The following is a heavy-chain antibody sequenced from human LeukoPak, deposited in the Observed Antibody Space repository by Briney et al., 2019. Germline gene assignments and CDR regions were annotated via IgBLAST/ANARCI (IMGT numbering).Heavy chain of an antibody. CDR2: IYYSGST. D-gene: IGHD3-22*01. J-gene: IGHJ4*02. CDR3: ARAEYYYDSSGDLWGGAFDY. CDR1: GGSISSSSYY. Sequence: SETLSLTCTVSGGSISSSSYYWGWIRQPPGKGLEWIGSIYYSGSTYYNPSLKSRVTISVDTSKNQFSLKLSSVTAADTAVYYCARAEYYYDSSGDLWGGAFDYWGQGTLVTVSS. V-gene: IGHV4-39*07.